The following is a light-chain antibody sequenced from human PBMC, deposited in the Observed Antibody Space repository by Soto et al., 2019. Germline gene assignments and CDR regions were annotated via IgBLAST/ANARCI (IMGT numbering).Light chain of an antibody. J-gene: IGLJ1*01. Sequence: QSLLTQPASLSGPPGQSITISCTGTSSDIGAYDYVSWFQQHPGKAPKLMISEVNNRPSGVSNRFSGSKSGNTAYLTISGLQVEDEAEYFCFSFTTTRTHVVGTGTKVTVL. CDR1: SSDIGAYDY. V-gene: IGLV2-14*01. CDR3: FSFTTTRTHV. CDR2: EVN.